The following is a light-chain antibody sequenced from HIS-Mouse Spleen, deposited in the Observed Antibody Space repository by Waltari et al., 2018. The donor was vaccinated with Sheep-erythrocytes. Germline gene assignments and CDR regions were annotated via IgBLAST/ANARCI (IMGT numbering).Light chain of an antibody. CDR1: ALPKKY. J-gene: IGLJ1*01. V-gene: IGLV3-10*01. CDR3: YSTDSSGNHYV. CDR2: EDS. Sequence: SYELTQPPSVSVSPGQTARIHCSGDALPKKYAYWYQQKSGQAPVLVIYEDSKRPSGIPERFSGSSSGTMATLTISGAQVEDEADYYCYSTDSSGNHYVFGTGTKVTVL.